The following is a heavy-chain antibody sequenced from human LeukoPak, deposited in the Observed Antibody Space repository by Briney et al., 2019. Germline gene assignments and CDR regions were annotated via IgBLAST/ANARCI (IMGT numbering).Heavy chain of an antibody. CDR3: ARGGDYYDSSGYYYFDY. J-gene: IGHJ4*01. D-gene: IGHD3-22*01. V-gene: IGHV4-34*01. CDR1: GGSFSGYY. CDR2: INHSGGT. Sequence: SETLSLTCAVYGGSFSGYYWSWIRQPPGKGLEWIGEINHSGGTNYNPSLKSRVTISVDTSKNQFSLKLSSVTAADTAVYYCARGGDYYDSSGYYYFDYWGQGTLVTVSS.